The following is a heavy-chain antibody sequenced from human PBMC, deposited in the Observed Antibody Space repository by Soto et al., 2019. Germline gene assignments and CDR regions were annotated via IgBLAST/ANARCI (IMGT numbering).Heavy chain of an antibody. CDR3: ARDPPVRYYYDSSGIRGGFDY. D-gene: IGHD3-22*01. CDR2: ISYDGSNK. V-gene: IGHV3-30-3*01. J-gene: IGHJ4*02. Sequence: VAVISYDGSNKYYADSVKGRFTISRDNSKNTLYLQMNSLRAEDTAVYYCARDPPVRYYYDSSGIRGGFDYWGQGTLVTVSS.